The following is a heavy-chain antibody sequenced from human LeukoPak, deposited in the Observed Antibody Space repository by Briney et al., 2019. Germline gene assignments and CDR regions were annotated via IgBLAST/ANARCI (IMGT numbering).Heavy chain of an antibody. V-gene: IGHV3-23*01. CDR2: ISGSGGST. D-gene: IGHD2-2*01. CDR1: GFTFSSYT. J-gene: IGHJ5*02. Sequence: PGGSLRLSCAASGFTFSSYTMSWVRQAPGKGLEWVSAISGSGGSTYYADSVKGRFTISRDNSKNTLYLQMNSLRAEDTAVYYCAKDPQLLSLSGWFDPWGQGTLVTVSS. CDR3: AKDPQLLSLSGWFDP.